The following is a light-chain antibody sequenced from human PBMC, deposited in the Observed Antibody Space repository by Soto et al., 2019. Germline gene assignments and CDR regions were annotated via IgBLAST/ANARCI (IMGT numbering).Light chain of an antibody. CDR3: ASWDNDLNGPI. V-gene: IGLV1-47*01. CDR2: KNN. Sequence: QAVVTQPPSASGTPGQRVSISCSGSASNVGSTYVFWYQQVPRTAPTLLIYKNNQRPSGVSDRFSGSKSGTSASLAISGLRVDDEADYYCASWDNDLNGPIFGGGTKLTVL. CDR1: ASNVGSTY. J-gene: IGLJ2*01.